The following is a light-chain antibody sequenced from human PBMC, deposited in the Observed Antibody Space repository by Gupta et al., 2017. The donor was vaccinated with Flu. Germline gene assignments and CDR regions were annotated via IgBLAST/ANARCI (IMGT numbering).Light chain of an antibody. CDR3: YSTDSNANHGV. CDR2: DDN. Sequence: GDALPKKYAYWYQQKSGQAPVLVIYDDNKRPSGIPERFSGSSSGTMATLTISGAQVEDEADYYCYSTDSNANHGVFGGGTELNVL. CDR1: ALPKKY. J-gene: IGLJ2*01. V-gene: IGLV3-10*01.